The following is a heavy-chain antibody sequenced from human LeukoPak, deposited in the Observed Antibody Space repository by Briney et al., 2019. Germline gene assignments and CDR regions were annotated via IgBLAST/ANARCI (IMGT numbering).Heavy chain of an antibody. V-gene: IGHV4-34*01. Sequence: PSETLSLTCAVYGGSFSGYYWSWIRQPPGKGLEWSGEINHSGSTNYNPSLKSRVTISVDTSKNQFSLKLSSVTAADTAVYYCAVSYYYGSGSYRKFDYWGQGTLVTVSS. CDR2: INHSGST. D-gene: IGHD3-10*01. CDR1: GGSFSGYY. J-gene: IGHJ4*02. CDR3: AVSYYYGSGSYRKFDY.